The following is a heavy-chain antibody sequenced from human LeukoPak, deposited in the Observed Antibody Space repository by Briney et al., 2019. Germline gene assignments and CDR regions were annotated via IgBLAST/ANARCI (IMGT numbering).Heavy chain of an antibody. D-gene: IGHD3-9*01. Sequence: PGGSLRLSCAASGFTFSSYGMHWVRQAPGKGLEWVAVIWYDGSNKYYADSVKGRFTISRDNSKNTLYLQMSSLRAEDTAVYYCAREGPNASLRYFDWFTGPDYYYGMDVWGQGTTVTVFS. J-gene: IGHJ6*02. CDR2: IWYDGSNK. CDR1: GFTFSSYG. CDR3: AREGPNASLRYFDWFTGPDYYYGMDV. V-gene: IGHV3-33*01.